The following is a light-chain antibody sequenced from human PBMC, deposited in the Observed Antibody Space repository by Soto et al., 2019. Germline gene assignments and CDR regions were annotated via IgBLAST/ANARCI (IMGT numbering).Light chain of an antibody. V-gene: IGLV1-44*01. Sequence: QSVLTQPPSASGTPGQRVTISCSGSSSNIGSNTVNWYQQLPGTAPKLLIYSNNQRPSGVPDRFSGSKSGTSASLAISGLQSEDEADYCCAAWDDSLKDVVFGGGTKVTVL. CDR1: SSNIGSNT. CDR2: SNN. CDR3: AAWDDSLKDVV. J-gene: IGLJ2*01.